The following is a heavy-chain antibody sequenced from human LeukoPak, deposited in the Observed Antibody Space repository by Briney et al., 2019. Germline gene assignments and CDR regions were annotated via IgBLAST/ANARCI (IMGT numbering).Heavy chain of an antibody. CDR2: ITGDGTGT. V-gene: IGHV3-23*01. CDR1: GFTFSSYA. D-gene: IGHD3-10*01. CDR3: ARAARFGELLSPFDY. Sequence: GGSLRLSCAASGFTFSSYAMNWVRQAPGKGLEWVSTITGDGTGTYSADSVKGRFTISRDNSKNTQYLQMNSLRAADTAVYYCARAARFGELLSPFDYWGQGTLVTVSS. J-gene: IGHJ4*02.